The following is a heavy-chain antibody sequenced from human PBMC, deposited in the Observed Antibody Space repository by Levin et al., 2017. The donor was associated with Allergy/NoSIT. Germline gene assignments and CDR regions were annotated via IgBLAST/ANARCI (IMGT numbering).Heavy chain of an antibody. Sequence: PGGSLRLSCAASGFTFSSYSMNWVRQAPGKGLEWVSSISSSSSYIYYADSVKGRFTISRDNAKNSLYLQMNSLRAEDTAVYYCARVSHYYDRGYYYGMDVWGQGTTVTVSS. D-gene: IGHD3-22*01. CDR1: GFTFSSYS. CDR3: ARVSHYYDRGYYYGMDV. V-gene: IGHV3-21*01. CDR2: ISSSSSYI. J-gene: IGHJ6*02.